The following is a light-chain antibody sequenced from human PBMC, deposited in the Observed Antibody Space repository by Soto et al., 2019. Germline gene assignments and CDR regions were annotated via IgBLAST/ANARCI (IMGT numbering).Light chain of an antibody. J-gene: IGKJ5*01. CDR3: QQYVSSQIT. CDR2: GAS. Sequence: EIVLTQSPGTLSLSPGERVALSCGASQSVGSSYLAWYQQKPGQAPRLLIYGASSRATGIPDRFSGSGSGTDFTLTISRLEPEDFAVYYCQQYVSSQITFGQGTRLEIK. V-gene: IGKV3-20*01. CDR1: QSVGSSY.